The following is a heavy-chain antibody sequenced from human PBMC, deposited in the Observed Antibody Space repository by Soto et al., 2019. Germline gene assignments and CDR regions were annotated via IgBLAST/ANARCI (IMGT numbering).Heavy chain of an antibody. CDR1: GFTFSSYS. CDR2: ISSSSSTI. V-gene: IGHV3-48*02. D-gene: IGHD1-26*01. J-gene: IGHJ4*02. CDR3: ARERIREFDY. Sequence: EVQLVESGGGLVQPGGSPRLSCAATGFTFSSYSMNWVRQAPGKGLEWVSYISSSSSTIYYADSVKGRFTISRDNAKNSLYLQMNSLRDEDTAVYYCARERIREFDYWGQGTLVTVSS.